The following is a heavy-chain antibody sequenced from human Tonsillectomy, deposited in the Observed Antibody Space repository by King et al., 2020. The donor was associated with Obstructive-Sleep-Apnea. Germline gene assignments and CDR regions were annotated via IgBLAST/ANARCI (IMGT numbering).Heavy chain of an antibody. J-gene: IGHJ4*02. Sequence: VQLVESGGGLVQPGGSLRLSCAASGFTFSSYSMNWVRQAPGKGLEWVSYISSISSTIYYADSVKGRFTISSDNAKNSLYLQMNSLRAEDTAVYYCARPNNWNDGGFDYWGQGTLVTVSS. D-gene: IGHD1-1*01. CDR3: ARPNNWNDGGFDY. CDR1: GFTFSSYS. CDR2: ISSISSTI. V-gene: IGHV3-48*04.